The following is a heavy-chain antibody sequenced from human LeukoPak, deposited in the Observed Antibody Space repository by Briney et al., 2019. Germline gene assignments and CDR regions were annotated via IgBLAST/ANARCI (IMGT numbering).Heavy chain of an antibody. CDR3: ARWSSNYYDTSGRRFDP. V-gene: IGHV4-34*01. J-gene: IGHJ5*02. CDR2: INHSGST. D-gene: IGHD3-22*01. Sequence: PSETLSLTCAVYGGSLSDYYWSWIRQPPRKGLEWIGEINHSGSTNYNPSLKSRVTISVDTSKNQFSLKLSSVTAADTAVYYCARWSSNYYDTSGRRFDPWGQGTLVTVSS. CDR1: GGSLSDYY.